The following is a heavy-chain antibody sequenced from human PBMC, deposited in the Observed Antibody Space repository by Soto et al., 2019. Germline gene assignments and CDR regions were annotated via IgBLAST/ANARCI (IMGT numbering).Heavy chain of an antibody. V-gene: IGHV5-51*01. J-gene: IGHJ4*02. Sequence: GESLKISCDASGYTFTIDCIGLVLQMPGKGLEWMWITYPSNSETRFSPSFQGQVTLSADKSIFTAYLQWSSLKASDTAMYYCARQGYHYDTYSFGYWGQGTLVTVSS. D-gene: IGHD3-22*01. CDR3: ARQGYHYDTYSFGY. CDR2: TYPSNSET. CDR1: GYTFTIDC.